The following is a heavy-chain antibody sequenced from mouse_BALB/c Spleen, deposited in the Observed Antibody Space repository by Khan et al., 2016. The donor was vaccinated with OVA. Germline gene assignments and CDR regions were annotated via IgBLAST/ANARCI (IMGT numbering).Heavy chain of an antibody. CDR1: GFTFSNYA. D-gene: IGHD1-1*01. CDR2: ISSGGNT. CDR3: AREEYGNSFAY. J-gene: IGHJ3*01. Sequence: VQLVQSGGGLVKPGGSLKLSCAVSGFTFSNYAMSWVRQTPEKRLEWVASISSGGNTYYPDSVKGRFTISRDIARNLLYLQMTSLRSEDTAMYYCAREEYGNSFAYWGQGTLVTVSA. V-gene: IGHV5-6-5*01.